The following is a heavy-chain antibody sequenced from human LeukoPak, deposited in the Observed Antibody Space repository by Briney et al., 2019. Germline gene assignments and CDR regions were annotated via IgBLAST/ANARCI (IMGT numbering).Heavy chain of an antibody. CDR3: ATMVRGVIITPFSWFDP. J-gene: IGHJ5*02. D-gene: IGHD3-10*01. CDR2: IFYSGST. V-gene: IGHV4-61*05. Sequence: PSETLSLTCTVSSGSISTSNYYWGWVRQPPGKALEWIGNIFYSGSTNYNPSLKSRVTISVDTSKNQFSLKLSSVTAADTAVYYCATMVRGVIITPFSWFDPWGQGTLVTVSS. CDR1: SGSISTSNYY.